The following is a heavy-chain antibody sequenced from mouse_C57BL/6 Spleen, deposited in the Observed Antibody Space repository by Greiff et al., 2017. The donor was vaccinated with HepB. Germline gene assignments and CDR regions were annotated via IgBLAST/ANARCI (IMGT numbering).Heavy chain of an antibody. CDR2: IDPENGDT. CDR3: TTSDSNPNYYAMDY. J-gene: IGHJ4*01. Sequence: VQLQQSGAELVRPGASVKLSCTASGFNIKDDYMHWVKQRPEQGLEWIGWIDPENGDTEYASKFQGKATITADTSSNTAYLQLSSLTSEDTAVYYCTTSDSNPNYYAMDYWGQGTSVTGSS. V-gene: IGHV14-4*01. D-gene: IGHD2-5*01. CDR1: GFNIKDDY.